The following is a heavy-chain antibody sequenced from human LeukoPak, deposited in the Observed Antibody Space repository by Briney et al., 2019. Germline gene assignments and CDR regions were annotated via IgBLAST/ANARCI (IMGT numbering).Heavy chain of an antibody. V-gene: IGHV3-23*01. Sequence: GGSLRLSCAASGFTFSSYAMSWVRQAPGKGLEWVSAISGSGGSTYYADSVKGRFTISRDNPKNTLYLQMNSLRAEDTAVYYCAKNLVPPLGIAAAGHYSFDYWGQGTLVTVSS. CDR3: AKNLVPPLGIAAAGHYSFDY. CDR1: GFTFSSYA. D-gene: IGHD6-13*01. CDR2: ISGSGGST. J-gene: IGHJ4*02.